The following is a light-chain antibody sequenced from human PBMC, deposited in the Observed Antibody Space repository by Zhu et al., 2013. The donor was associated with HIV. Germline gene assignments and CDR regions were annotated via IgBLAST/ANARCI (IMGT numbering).Light chain of an antibody. CDR2: GTF. Sequence: EIVLTQSPGTLSLSPGQRATLSCRASQSVSSSNLAWYQQKPGQAPRLLIYGTFSRATGISDRFSGSGSGTDFTLTISRLEPEDSAVYYCQQFDISPPGLTFGGRDQGADQT. CDR1: QSVSSSN. V-gene: IGKV3-20*01. CDR3: QQFDISPPGLT. J-gene: IGKJ4*01.